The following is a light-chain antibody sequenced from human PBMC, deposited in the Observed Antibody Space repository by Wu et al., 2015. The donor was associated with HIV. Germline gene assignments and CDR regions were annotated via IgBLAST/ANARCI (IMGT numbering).Light chain of an antibody. Sequence: DIQMTQSPSSLSASVGDRVTISCQASQDIDKYVNWYQQKPGKAPKSLIYDASNLQSGVPSRFSGSGSGTDFTLTISSLQPEDFATYYCQQSYSLWTSGLGTKVEIK. CDR1: QDIDKY. CDR2: DAS. J-gene: IGKJ1*01. CDR3: QQSYSLWT. V-gene: IGKV1-39*01.